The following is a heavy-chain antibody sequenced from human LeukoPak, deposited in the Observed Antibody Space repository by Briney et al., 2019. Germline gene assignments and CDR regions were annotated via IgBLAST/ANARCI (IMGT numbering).Heavy chain of an antibody. Sequence: GRSLRLSCAASGFTFSSYAMHWVRQAPGKGLEWVAVISYDGSNKYYADSVKGRFTISRDNSKNTLYLQMNSLRAEDTAVYYCARAPIRGYDFWSGYYYYYYGMDVWGQGTTVTVSS. J-gene: IGHJ6*02. CDR3: ARAPIRGYDFWSGYYYYYYGMDV. D-gene: IGHD3-3*01. CDR2: ISYDGSNK. V-gene: IGHV3-30-3*01. CDR1: GFTFSSYA.